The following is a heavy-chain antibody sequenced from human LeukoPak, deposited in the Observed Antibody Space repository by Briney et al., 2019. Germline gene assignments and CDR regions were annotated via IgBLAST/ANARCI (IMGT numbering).Heavy chain of an antibody. D-gene: IGHD3-10*01. CDR2: ISSSGSTI. CDR1: GFTFSSYA. Sequence: PGGSLRLSCAASGFTFSSYAMHWVRQAPGKGLEWVSYISSSGSTIYYADSVKGRFTISRDNAKKSLYLQMNSLRAEDTAVYYCARDCPRELYDHWGQGTLVTVSS. CDR3: ARDCPRELYDH. V-gene: IGHV3-48*03. J-gene: IGHJ4*02.